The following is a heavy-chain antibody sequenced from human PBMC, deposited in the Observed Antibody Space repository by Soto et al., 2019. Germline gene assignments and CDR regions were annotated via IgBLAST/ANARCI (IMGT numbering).Heavy chain of an antibody. Sequence: SGPTLVNPTETLTLTCTFSGFSLTSPGMCVSCIRQPPGKALEWLALIERDDDDKYYSTSLKTRLTISKDTRKNRVVLTMANMDPADTGTYYCARSIRGTRRFNGMDVWGQGTTVAVSS. V-gene: IGHV2-70*13. CDR3: ARSIRGTRRFNGMDV. D-gene: IGHD1-20*01. J-gene: IGHJ6*02. CDR1: GFSLTSPGMC. CDR2: IERDDDDK.